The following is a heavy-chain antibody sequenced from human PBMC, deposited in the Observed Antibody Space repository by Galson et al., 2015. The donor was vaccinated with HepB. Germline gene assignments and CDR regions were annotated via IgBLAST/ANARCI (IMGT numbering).Heavy chain of an antibody. CDR3: ALEEGLGAFDI. D-gene: IGHD3-22*01. V-gene: IGHV3-64*01. CDR1: GFTFSSYA. Sequence: SLRLSCAASGFTFSSYAMHWVRQAPGKGLEYVSAISSNGGSTYYANSVKGRFTISRDNSKNTLYLQMGSLRAEDMAVYYCALEEGLGAFDIWGQGTMVTVSS. J-gene: IGHJ3*02. CDR2: ISSNGGST.